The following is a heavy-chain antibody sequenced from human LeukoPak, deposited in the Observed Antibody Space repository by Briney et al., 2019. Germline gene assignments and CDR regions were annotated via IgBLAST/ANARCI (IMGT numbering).Heavy chain of an antibody. CDR3: ARDIVVVPDEYYFDY. V-gene: IGHV3-20*04. D-gene: IGHD2-2*01. CDR1: GFNFGSYE. Sequence: GGSLRLSCATSGFNFGSYEMNWVRQAPGKGLEWVSGINWNGGSTGYADSVKGRFTISRDNAKNSLYLQMNSLRAEDTALYYCARDIVVVPDEYYFDYWGQGTLVTVSS. J-gene: IGHJ4*02. CDR2: INWNGGST.